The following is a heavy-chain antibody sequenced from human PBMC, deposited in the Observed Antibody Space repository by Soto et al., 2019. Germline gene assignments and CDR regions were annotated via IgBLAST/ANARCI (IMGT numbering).Heavy chain of an antibody. V-gene: IGHV4-4*02. J-gene: IGHJ3*02. D-gene: IGHD2-2*01. CDR2: IYHSGST. CDR1: SGSISSSNW. CDR3: ARRYCSSTSCRIFSYGAFDI. Sequence: QVQLQESGPGLVKPSGTLSLTCAVSSGSISSSNWWSWVRQPPGKGLEWIGEIYHSGSTNYNPSLQSRVTISVDKSKNQFSLKLSSVTAADTAVYYCARRYCSSTSCRIFSYGAFDIWGQGTMVTVSS.